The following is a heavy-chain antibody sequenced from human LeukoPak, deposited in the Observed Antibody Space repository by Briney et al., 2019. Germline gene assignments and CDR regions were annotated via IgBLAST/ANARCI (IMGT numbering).Heavy chain of an antibody. Sequence: GGSLRLSCAASGFTVSTYYMSWVRQAPGKGLEWVSSISGSGGFSGSGGDTFYAESVKGRFKISRDNSKNTVHLQMNSLRGDDTAKYYCARVGPGAWGQGTLVIVSS. D-gene: IGHD3-10*01. CDR3: ARVGPGA. V-gene: IGHV3-23*01. CDR1: GFTVSTYY. CDR2: ISGSGGFSGSGGDT. J-gene: IGHJ5*02.